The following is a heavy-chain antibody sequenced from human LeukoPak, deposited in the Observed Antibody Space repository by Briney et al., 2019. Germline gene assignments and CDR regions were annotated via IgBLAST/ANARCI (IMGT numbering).Heavy chain of an antibody. V-gene: IGHV1-69*13. Sequence: GASVKVSCKASGGTFSSYAISWVRQAPGQGLEWMGGIIPIFGTANYAQKFQGRVTITADESTSTAYMELRSLRSEDTAVYYCASRYCSSTSCYEFDIWGQGTMVTVSS. CDR1: GGTFSSYA. J-gene: IGHJ3*02. CDR2: IIPIFGTA. CDR3: ASRYCSSTSCYEFDI. D-gene: IGHD2-2*01.